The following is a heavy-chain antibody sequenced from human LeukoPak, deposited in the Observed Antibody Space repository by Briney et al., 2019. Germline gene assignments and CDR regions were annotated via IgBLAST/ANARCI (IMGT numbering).Heavy chain of an antibody. V-gene: IGHV1-46*01. CDR3: ARGEDQDPAFDI. Sequence: ASVKVSRKASGYTYTSYYMHWVRQAPGQGLEWMGIINPSGGSTSYAQKFQGRVTMTRDMSTSTVYMELSSLRSEDTAVYYCARGEDQDPAFDIWGQGTMVTVSS. CDR2: INPSGGST. J-gene: IGHJ3*02. CDR1: GYTYTSYY.